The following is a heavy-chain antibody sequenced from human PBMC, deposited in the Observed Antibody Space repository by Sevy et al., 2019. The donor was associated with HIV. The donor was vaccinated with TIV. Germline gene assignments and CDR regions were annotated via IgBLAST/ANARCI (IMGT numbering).Heavy chain of an antibody. CDR2: ISNTGIYI. CDR3: ARYEEDTTLVNAFHI. D-gene: IGHD5-18*01. J-gene: IGHJ3*02. Sequence: GGSLRLSCAASGFTFSSYIINWVRQAPGKGLEWVSSISNTGIYIYYADSVKGRFTISRDNAKNSLYLQMNSLRAEDTAVYYCARYEEDTTLVNAFHIWGQGTMVTVSS. CDR1: GFTFSSYI. V-gene: IGHV3-21*01.